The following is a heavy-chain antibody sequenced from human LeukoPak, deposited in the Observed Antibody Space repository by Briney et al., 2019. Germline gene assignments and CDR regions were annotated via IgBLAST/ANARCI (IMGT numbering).Heavy chain of an antibody. CDR2: VYNSATT. CDR1: GGSINNYF. J-gene: IGHJ4*02. D-gene: IGHD2-2*02. V-gene: IGHV4-59*01. CDR3: ARSVLAAAI. Sequence: SETLSLTCTVSGGSINNYFWNWIRQPPGQGLEWIGNVYNSATTNYNPSLKSRVIISVDTSKNQFSLRLSSVTAADTAVYYCARSVLAAAIWGRGILVTVSS.